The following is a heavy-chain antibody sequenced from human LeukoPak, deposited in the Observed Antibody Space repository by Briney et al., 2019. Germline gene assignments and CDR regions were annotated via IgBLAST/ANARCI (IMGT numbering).Heavy chain of an antibody. D-gene: IGHD5-18*01. CDR1: GYTFTGYY. CDR2: INPNSGGT. Sequence: GASVKVSCKDSGYTFTGYYMHWVRQAPGQGLEWMGWINPNSGGTNYAQKFQGRVTMTRDTSISTAYMELSRLRSDDTAVYYCARWAQVDTAMAEGFDPWGQGTLVTVSS. J-gene: IGHJ5*02. V-gene: IGHV1-2*02. CDR3: ARWAQVDTAMAEGFDP.